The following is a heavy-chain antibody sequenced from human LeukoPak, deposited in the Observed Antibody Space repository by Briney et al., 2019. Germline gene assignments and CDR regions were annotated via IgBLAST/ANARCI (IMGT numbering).Heavy chain of an antibody. V-gene: IGHV1-3*01. J-gene: IGHJ6*03. CDR3: ATSPGPAGYYYYYYMDV. Sequence: ASVRVSCKASGYTFTSYAMHWVRHAPGQRLEWIGWINAGNGNTKYSQKFQGRVTITRDTSASTAYMELSSLRSEDTPVYYCATSPGPAGYYYYYYMDVWGKGTTVTVSS. CDR2: INAGNGNT. CDR1: GYTFTSYA.